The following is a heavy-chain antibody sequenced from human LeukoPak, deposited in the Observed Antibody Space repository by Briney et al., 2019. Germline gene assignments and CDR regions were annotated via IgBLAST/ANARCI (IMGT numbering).Heavy chain of an antibody. CDR2: ISYDGSNK. V-gene: IGHV3-30*18. CDR3: AKFKEVGATISYFDY. D-gene: IGHD1-26*01. CDR1: GFTFSSYG. Sequence: PGGSLRLSCAASGFTFSSYGMHWVRQAPGKGLEWVAVISYDGSNKYYADSVKGRFTISRDNSKNTLYLQMNSLRAEDTAVYYCAKFKEVGATISYFDYWGQGTLVTVSS. J-gene: IGHJ4*02.